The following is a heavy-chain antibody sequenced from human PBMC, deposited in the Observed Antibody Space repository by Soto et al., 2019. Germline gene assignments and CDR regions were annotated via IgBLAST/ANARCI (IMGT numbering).Heavy chain of an antibody. CDR2: LSFDGSNR. Sequence: QVQLVESGGGVVQPGRSLRLSCAASGFSFSDYGMHWVRQAPGKGLAWVALLSFDGSNRHYVDSVKGRFTISRDNSKNTLYLQMNSLRPEDTAVYYCVGGAYAGDAFDIWGRGTMVTVSS. D-gene: IGHD3-10*01. V-gene: IGHV3-30*03. CDR3: VGGAYAGDAFDI. CDR1: GFSFSDYG. J-gene: IGHJ3*02.